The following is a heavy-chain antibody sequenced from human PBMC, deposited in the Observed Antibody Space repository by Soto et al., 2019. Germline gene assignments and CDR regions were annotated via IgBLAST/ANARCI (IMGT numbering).Heavy chain of an antibody. CDR3: ARGSPDHGDY. CDR1: GYTLTSYD. V-gene: IGHV1-8*01. J-gene: IGHJ4*02. D-gene: IGHD3-10*01. Sequence: QVQLVQSGAEVKKPGASVKVSCKASGYTLTSYDINWVRKATGQGLEWMGWMNPNSGNTVYAQKFQGRVTMTRNTSISTAYMELSSLRSEDTVVDYCARGSPDHGDYWGQGTLVTVSS. CDR2: MNPNSGNT.